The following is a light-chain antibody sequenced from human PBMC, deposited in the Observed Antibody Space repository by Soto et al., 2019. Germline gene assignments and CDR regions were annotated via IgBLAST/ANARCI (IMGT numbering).Light chain of an antibody. V-gene: IGKV1-5*03. Sequence: DIPMTQSPSTLSASIGDTVTITCRASENINKFLAWYQQRPGKAPKLLMYTASSLERGVPARFSGSASGTEFTLTIRSVQSDDFAIYHCQQYNTYPWTFGQGTRVDLK. CDR1: ENINKF. CDR3: QQYNTYPWT. J-gene: IGKJ1*01. CDR2: TAS.